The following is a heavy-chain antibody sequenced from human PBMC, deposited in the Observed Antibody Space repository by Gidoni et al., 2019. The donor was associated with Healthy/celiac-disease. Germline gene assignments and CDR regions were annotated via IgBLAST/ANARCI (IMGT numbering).Heavy chain of an antibody. CDR3: ARRGLAYCGGDCHANWFDP. J-gene: IGHJ5*02. V-gene: IGHV5-51*01. D-gene: IGHD2-21*02. Sequence: EVQPVQSGAEVKKPGESLTISCKGSGYSVTRYWIRWVRQMPGKGLEWMGIIYPGDSDTRYSPSFQGQVTISADKSISTAYLQWSSLKASDTAMYYCARRGLAYCGGDCHANWFDPWGQGTLVTVSS. CDR1: GYSVTRYW. CDR2: IYPGDSDT.